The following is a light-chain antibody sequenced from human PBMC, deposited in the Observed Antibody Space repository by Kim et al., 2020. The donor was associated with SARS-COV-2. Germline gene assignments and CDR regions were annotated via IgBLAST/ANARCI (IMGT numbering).Light chain of an antibody. Sequence: DIVMTQSPLSLPVTPGEPASISCRSSQSLLYSIGINYLDWYVQKTEQSPQLLIYLGSNRASGVPDRFSGSGSGTDFTLRINGVEAGHVGVYYCMQVLRTPLTFGGGTKVDIK. V-gene: IGKV2-28*01. CDR3: MQVLRTPLT. CDR1: QSLLYSIGINY. CDR2: LGS. J-gene: IGKJ4*01.